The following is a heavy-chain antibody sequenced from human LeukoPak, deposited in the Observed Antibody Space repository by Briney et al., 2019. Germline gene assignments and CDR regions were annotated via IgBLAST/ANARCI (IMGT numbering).Heavy chain of an antibody. CDR3: ARDITMVRGVNDPQD. V-gene: IGHV1-69*13. D-gene: IGHD3-10*01. CDR1: GGTFSSYA. J-gene: IGHJ4*02. CDR2: IIPIFGTA. Sequence: SVKVSCKASGGTFSSYAISWVRQAPGQGLEWMGGIIPIFGTANYAQKFQGRVTITADESTSTAYMELSSLRSEDTAVYYCARDITMVRGVNDPQDWGQGTQVTVSS.